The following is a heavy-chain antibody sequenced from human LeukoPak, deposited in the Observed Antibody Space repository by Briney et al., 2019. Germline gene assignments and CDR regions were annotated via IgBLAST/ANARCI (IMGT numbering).Heavy chain of an antibody. CDR2: ISWNSGSI. Sequence: PGGSLRLSCAASGFTFDDYAMHWVRQAPGKGLEWVSGISWNSGSIGYADSVKGRFTISRDNAKNSLYLQMNSLRAEDTALYYCAKGLTATTAFFDYWGQGTLVTVSS. CDR3: AKGLTATTAFFDY. J-gene: IGHJ4*02. CDR1: GFTFDDYA. D-gene: IGHD4-17*01. V-gene: IGHV3-9*01.